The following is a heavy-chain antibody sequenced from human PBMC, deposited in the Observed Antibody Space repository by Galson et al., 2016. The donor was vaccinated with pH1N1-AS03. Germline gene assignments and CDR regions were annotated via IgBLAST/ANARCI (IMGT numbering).Heavy chain of an antibody. CDR3: AKARGLETPNYFFDY. Sequence: SLRLSCAASGFIFSRFAVTWVRQAPGKRLEWVSLIHDDGVGTYYADSVKGRFTISRDNSKNTLFLHMNSLRAEDTAVYYCAKARGLETPNYFFDYWGQGTLVTVSS. CDR2: IHDDGVGT. V-gene: IGHV3-23*03. D-gene: IGHD1-1*01. J-gene: IGHJ4*02. CDR1: GFIFSRFA.